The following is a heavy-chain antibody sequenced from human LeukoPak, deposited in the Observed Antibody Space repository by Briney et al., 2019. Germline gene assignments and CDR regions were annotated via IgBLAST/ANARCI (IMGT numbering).Heavy chain of an antibody. D-gene: IGHD3-3*01. V-gene: IGHV1-46*01. CDR3: ARDLGTTAFGVVSNWFDP. Sequence: ASVKVSCKASGYTFTSYYMHWVRQAPGQGLEWMGIINPSGGSTSYAQKFQGRVTITTDESTSTAYMELSSLRSEDTAVYYCARDLGTTAFGVVSNWFDPWGQGTLVTVSS. CDR2: INPSGGST. CDR1: GYTFTSYY. J-gene: IGHJ5*02.